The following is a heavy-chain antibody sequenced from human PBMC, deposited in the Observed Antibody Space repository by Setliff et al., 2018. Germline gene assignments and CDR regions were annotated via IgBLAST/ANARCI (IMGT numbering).Heavy chain of an antibody. CDR2: XXXXXXT. D-gene: IGHD5-12*01. CDR1: GGSISSSSYY. CDR3: AGYSGYGGDYY. Sequence: PSETLSLTCTVSGGSISSSSYYWGWIRQPPXXXXXXXXXXXXXXXTSYXXPLKCRVPISVDTSKNHFSLKLSSVTAADTAVYYCAGYSGYGGDYYWGQGTLVTVSS. V-gene: IGHV4-39*02. J-gene: IGHJ4*02.